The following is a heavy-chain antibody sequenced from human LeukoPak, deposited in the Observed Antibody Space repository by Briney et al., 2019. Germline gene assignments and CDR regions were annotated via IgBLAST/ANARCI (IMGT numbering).Heavy chain of an antibody. D-gene: IGHD3-22*01. V-gene: IGHV4-59*01. J-gene: IGHJ4*02. CDR3: ARVHYYDSLNPLYYFDY. CDR2: IYYSGST. Sequence: SETLSLTCTVSGGSISSYYWGWIRQPPGKGLEWIGYIYYSGSTNYNPSLKSRVTISVGTSKNQFSLKLSSVTAADTAVYYCARVHYYDSLNPLYYFDYWGQGTLVTVSS. CDR1: GGSISSYY.